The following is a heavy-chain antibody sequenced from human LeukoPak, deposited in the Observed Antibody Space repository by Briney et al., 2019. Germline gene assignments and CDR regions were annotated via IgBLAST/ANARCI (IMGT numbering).Heavy chain of an antibody. J-gene: IGHJ4*02. CDR3: ARLQGGSTAVFDY. CDR2: IYYTGST. V-gene: IGHV4-59*01. CDR1: GGSISGDY. Sequence: SETLSLTCTVSGGSISGDYWSWIRQPPGKGLEWVGYIYYTGSTNYNPSLKSRVTIPVDTSDNQFSLKLSSVTAADTAVYYCARLQGGSTAVFDYWGQGTLVSVSS. D-gene: IGHD1-26*01.